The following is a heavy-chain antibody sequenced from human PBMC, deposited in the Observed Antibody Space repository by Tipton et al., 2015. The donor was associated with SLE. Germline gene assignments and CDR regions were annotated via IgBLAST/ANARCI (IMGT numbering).Heavy chain of an antibody. CDR1: GGPISRSTYY. J-gene: IGHJ5*02. CDR3: ARDSEVGYYASGSPNWFDP. CDR2: IYYSGST. Sequence: TLSLTCTVSGGPISRSTYYWGWIRQPPGKGLEWIGSIYYSGSTYHNPSLKSRVTISVDTSKNQFSLKLSSVTAADTAVYHCARDSEVGYYASGSPNWFDPWGQGTLVTVSS. D-gene: IGHD3-10*01. V-gene: IGHV4-39*07.